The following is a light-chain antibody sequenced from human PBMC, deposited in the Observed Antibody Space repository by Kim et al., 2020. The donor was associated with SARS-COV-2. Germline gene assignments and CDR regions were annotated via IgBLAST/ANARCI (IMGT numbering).Light chain of an antibody. CDR2: GAA. J-gene: IGKJ2*01. CDR3: QQYNYWPVYT. V-gene: IGKV3-15*01. Sequence: VSPGERVTRSCRARQSIDINFAWYQQKPGQATRLLIYGAATRTTDIPARFSGSGSGTEFTLTISSLQSEDFAVYYCQQYNYWPVYTFGQGTKLEI. CDR1: QSIDIN.